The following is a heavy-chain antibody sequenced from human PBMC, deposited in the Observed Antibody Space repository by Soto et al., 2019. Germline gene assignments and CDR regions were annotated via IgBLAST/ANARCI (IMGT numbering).Heavy chain of an antibody. J-gene: IGHJ6*02. Sequence: QVQLVESGGGVVQPGRSLRLSCAASGFTFSSYGMHWVRQAPGKGLEWVAVIWYDGSNKYYADSVKGRFTISRDNSKNTLYLQMNSLRAEDTAVYYCARKGIRAAAGTGGTNYYYYGMDVWGQGTTVTVSS. D-gene: IGHD6-13*01. CDR1: GFTFSSYG. CDR2: IWYDGSNK. V-gene: IGHV3-33*01. CDR3: ARKGIRAAAGTGGTNYYYYGMDV.